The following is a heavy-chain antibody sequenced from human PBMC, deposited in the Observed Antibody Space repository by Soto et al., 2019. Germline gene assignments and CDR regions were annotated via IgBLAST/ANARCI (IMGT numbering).Heavy chain of an antibody. CDR1: GYTFTGYY. Sequence: ASVKVSCKASGYTFTGYYMHWVRQAPGQGLEWMGWINPNSGGTNYAQKFQGWVTMTRDTSISTAYMELSRLRSDDTAVYYCASTSYQTGTTPYYGMDVWGQGTTVTVSS. D-gene: IGHD1-1*01. CDR3: ASTSYQTGTTPYYGMDV. V-gene: IGHV1-2*04. CDR2: INPNSGGT. J-gene: IGHJ6*02.